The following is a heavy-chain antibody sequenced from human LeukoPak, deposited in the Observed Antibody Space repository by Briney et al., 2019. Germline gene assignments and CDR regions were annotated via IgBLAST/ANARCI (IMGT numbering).Heavy chain of an antibody. V-gene: IGHV3-23*01. D-gene: IGHD3-10*01. CDR3: AKGAFSGTYSPFED. Sequence: PGGSLRLSCAASGFTFSSYWMTWVRQAPGQGLEWVSAISGSGDVSSYADAVKGRFTISRDNSKNTLYLQMNSLRAEDTAVYYCAKGAFSGTYSPFEDWGQGTLVTVSS. J-gene: IGHJ4*02. CDR2: ISGSGDVS. CDR1: GFTFSSYW.